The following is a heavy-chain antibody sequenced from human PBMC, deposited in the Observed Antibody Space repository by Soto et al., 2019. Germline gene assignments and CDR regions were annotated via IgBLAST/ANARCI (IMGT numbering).Heavy chain of an antibody. V-gene: IGHV3-74*01. CDR2: IYNGGSYT. D-gene: IGHD3-10*01. CDR1: GFIFKMYW. CDR3: TRGPRPISTGTGDY. Sequence: EVQLVESGGGLVPPGGSVRLSCAASGFIFKMYWMHWVRQTPGKGLVWISRIYNGGSYTDYADSVKGRFTISRDNINDTLYLLMINLRAEDSGLYYCTRGPRPISTGTGDYWGQGTQVTVSS. J-gene: IGHJ4*02.